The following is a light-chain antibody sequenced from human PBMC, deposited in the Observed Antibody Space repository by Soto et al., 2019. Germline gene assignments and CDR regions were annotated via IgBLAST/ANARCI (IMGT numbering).Light chain of an antibody. CDR3: SSYAGSNNLHVL. CDR1: SSDVGGYEY. Sequence: QSALTQPPSASGSPGQSVTISCTGSSSDVGGYEYVSWYQQHPGKAPKLIIYEVIKRPSGVPDRFSDSKSGNTASLTVSGLQAEDEADYYCSSYAGSNNLHVLFGGGTKLTVL. J-gene: IGLJ2*01. V-gene: IGLV2-8*01. CDR2: EVI.